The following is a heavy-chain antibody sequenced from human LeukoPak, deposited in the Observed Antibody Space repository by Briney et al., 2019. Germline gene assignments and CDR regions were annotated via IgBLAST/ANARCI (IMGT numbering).Heavy chain of an antibody. Sequence: PGGSLRLSCAASGFTFSGYWMSWVRQAPGKGLEWVATIKQDASEKTYMDFVEGRFTSSRDNAKSSLFLQMDSLRAEDTAVYYCARFGMDAAIDYWGQGTLVTVSS. CDR2: IKQDASEK. V-gene: IGHV3-7*01. CDR1: GFTFSGYW. D-gene: IGHD2-15*01. J-gene: IGHJ4*02. CDR3: ARFGMDAAIDY.